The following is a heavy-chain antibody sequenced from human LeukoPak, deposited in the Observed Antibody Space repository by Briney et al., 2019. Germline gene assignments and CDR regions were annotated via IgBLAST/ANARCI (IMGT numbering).Heavy chain of an antibody. Sequence: SETLSLTCAVSGGSISSSSSNCWTWVRQPPGKGLEWIGEIYYSGATNYNPSLKSRVTMLLDKSNNQFSLKLNSVTAADTAVYYCARNGGNSDFDYWGQGTLVTVSS. D-gene: IGHD4-23*01. V-gene: IGHV4-4*02. J-gene: IGHJ4*02. CDR3: ARNGGNSDFDY. CDR1: GGSISSSSSNC. CDR2: IYYSGAT.